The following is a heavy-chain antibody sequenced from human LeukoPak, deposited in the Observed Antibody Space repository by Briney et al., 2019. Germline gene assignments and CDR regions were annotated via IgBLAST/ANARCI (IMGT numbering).Heavy chain of an antibody. J-gene: IGHJ4*02. D-gene: IGHD6-6*01. Sequence: PGGSLRLSCAASGFTFSSYNMNWVRQAPGKGLEWVSSISSTSNYIYYADSVKGRFTISRDNAKNSLYLQMNSLRAEDTAVYFCARVPYSSSSLSYFDYWGQGTLVTVSS. CDR3: ARVPYSSSSLSYFDY. CDR1: GFTFSSYN. V-gene: IGHV3-21*01. CDR2: ISSTSNYI.